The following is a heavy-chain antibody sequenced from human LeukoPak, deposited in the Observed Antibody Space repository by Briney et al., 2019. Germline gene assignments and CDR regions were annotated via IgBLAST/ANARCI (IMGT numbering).Heavy chain of an antibody. Sequence: ASVKVSCKASGYTFTNYGFSWVRQAPGQGLEWMGWISAYSGSTNYAQKFQGRVTMTTDTSTSTAYMELRSLRSDDTAVYYCARVRNYDGSTYYFDYWGQGTLVTVSS. CDR1: GYTFTNYG. CDR2: ISAYSGST. J-gene: IGHJ4*02. CDR3: ARVRNYDGSTYYFDY. V-gene: IGHV1-18*01. D-gene: IGHD3-22*01.